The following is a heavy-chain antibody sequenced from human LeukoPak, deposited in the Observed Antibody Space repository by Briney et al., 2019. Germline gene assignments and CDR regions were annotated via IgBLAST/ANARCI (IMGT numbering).Heavy chain of an antibody. J-gene: IGHJ4*02. V-gene: IGHV3-30*18. CDR2: VSADGSVK. CDR3: AKEAGYNYAPLDY. CDR1: GFTFSAYG. D-gene: IGHD5-18*01. Sequence: PGGSLRLSCAASGFTFSAYGMNWVRQAPGKGLEWVAVVSADGSVKHYADSVKGRFTCSRDNSRNTLYLQINSLRVEDTAVYYCAKEAGYNYAPLDYWGQGTLVTVTS.